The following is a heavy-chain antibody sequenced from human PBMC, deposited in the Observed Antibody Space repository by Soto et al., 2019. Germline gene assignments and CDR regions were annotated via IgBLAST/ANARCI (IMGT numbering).Heavy chain of an antibody. J-gene: IGHJ4*02. CDR1: GGTFSSYA. D-gene: IGHD3-22*01. Sequence: QVQLVQSGAEVKKPGSSVKVSCKASGGTFSSYAISWVRQAPGQGLEWMGGIIPIFGTANYAQKFQGRVTITADESTSTAYMELRSLKSEDTDVYYCAREPYYYDSSGYYYPRTGYYFDYWGQGTLVTVSS. V-gene: IGHV1-69*12. CDR3: AREPYYYDSSGYYYPRTGYYFDY. CDR2: IIPIFGTA.